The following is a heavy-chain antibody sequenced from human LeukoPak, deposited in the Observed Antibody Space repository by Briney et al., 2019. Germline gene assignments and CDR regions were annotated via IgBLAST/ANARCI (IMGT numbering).Heavy chain of an antibody. Sequence: ASVKVSCKSSGYTFTDYYMHWVRQAPGQGLEWMGWINPKSGGTNYAQKLQGRVTMTTDTSTSTAYMELRSLRSDDTAVYYCARRGDYGDRIMGFDYWGQGTLVTVSS. V-gene: IGHV1-2*02. D-gene: IGHD4-17*01. CDR1: GYTFTDYY. CDR3: ARRGDYGDRIMGFDY. J-gene: IGHJ4*02. CDR2: INPKSGGT.